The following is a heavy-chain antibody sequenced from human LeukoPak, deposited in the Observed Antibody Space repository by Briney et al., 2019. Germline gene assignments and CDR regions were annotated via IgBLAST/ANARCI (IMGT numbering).Heavy chain of an antibody. V-gene: IGHV3-23*01. CDR1: GFTFSSYV. CDR3: VSFYETY. D-gene: IGHD2/OR15-2a*01. J-gene: IGHJ4*02. Sequence: GGSLRLSCAASGFTFSSYVMNWVRQAPGKGLEWVSTIGGGGYSTYYADSVKGRFTISKDNAKNTVYLQMNSLRAEDTAVYYCVSFYETYWGRGTLVTVSS. CDR2: IGGGGYST.